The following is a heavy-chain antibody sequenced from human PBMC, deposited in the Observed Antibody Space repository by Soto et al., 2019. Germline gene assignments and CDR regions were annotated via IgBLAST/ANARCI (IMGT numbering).Heavy chain of an antibody. D-gene: IGHD4-17*01. V-gene: IGHV3-74*01. Sequence: EVQLVESGGGLVQPGGSLRLSCAASGFTFSSYWMHWVRQAPGKGLVWVSRINSDGSSTSYADSVKGRFTISRDNAKNTLYLQMNSLRAEDTAVYYCARDLMPPHYGDYYYYGMDVWGQGTTVTVSS. CDR2: INSDGSST. CDR1: GFTFSSYW. J-gene: IGHJ6*02. CDR3: ARDLMPPHYGDYYYYGMDV.